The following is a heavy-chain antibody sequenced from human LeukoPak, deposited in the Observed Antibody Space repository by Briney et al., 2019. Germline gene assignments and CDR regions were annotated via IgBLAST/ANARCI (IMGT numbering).Heavy chain of an antibody. Sequence: ASVKVSCKTSGFIFTRYDIYWVRQAPGQGLEWMGWMNPDSGNTAYAQKFQGRVSMTRDTSISTAFMVLSSLTSDDTAVYYCGRGQWQELHDYWGQGTLVIVSS. V-gene: IGHV1-8*01. CDR2: MNPDSGNT. D-gene: IGHD6-19*01. CDR1: GFIFTRYD. J-gene: IGHJ4*02. CDR3: GRGQWQELHDY.